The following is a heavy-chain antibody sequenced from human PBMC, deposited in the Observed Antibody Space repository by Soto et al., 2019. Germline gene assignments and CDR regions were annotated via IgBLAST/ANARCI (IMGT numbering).Heavy chain of an antibody. CDR1: GFTFSNAW. D-gene: IGHD3-3*01. Sequence: GGSLRLSCAASGFTFSNAWMNWVRQAPGKGLEWVGRIKSKTDGGTTDYAAPVKGRFTIPRDDSKNTLYLQMNSLKTEDTAVYYCTTDYYDFWSGYFGYGSDWFDPWGQGTLVTVSS. CDR3: TTDYYDFWSGYFGYGSDWFDP. J-gene: IGHJ5*02. CDR2: IKSKTDGGTT. V-gene: IGHV3-15*07.